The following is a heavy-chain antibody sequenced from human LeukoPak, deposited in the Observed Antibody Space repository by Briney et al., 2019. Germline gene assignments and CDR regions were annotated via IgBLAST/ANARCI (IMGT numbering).Heavy chain of an antibody. D-gene: IGHD3-10*01. Sequence: QTGGSLRLSCAASGFTFSSYAMHWVRQAPGKGLEWVAVISYDGSNKYYADSVKGRFTISRDNSKNTLYLQMNSLRAEDTAVYYCARGPDGSGIHRGAGYWGQGTLVTVSS. V-gene: IGHV3-30-3*01. CDR2: ISYDGSNK. CDR1: GFTFSSYA. CDR3: ARGPDGSGIHRGAGY. J-gene: IGHJ4*02.